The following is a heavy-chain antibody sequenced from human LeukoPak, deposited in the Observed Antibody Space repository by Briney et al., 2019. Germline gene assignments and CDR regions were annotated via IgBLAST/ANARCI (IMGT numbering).Heavy chain of an antibody. CDR3: ARVTGYMIEDYFDY. CDR2: IYYSGST. V-gene: IGHV4-30-4*07. D-gene: IGHD3-22*01. Sequence: SETLSLTCAVSGGSISSGGYSWSWIRQPPGKGLEWIGYIYYSGSTYYNPSLKSRVTISVDTSKNQFSLKLSSVTAADTAVYYCARVTGYMIEDYFDYWGQGTLVTVSS. J-gene: IGHJ4*02. CDR1: GGSISSGGYS.